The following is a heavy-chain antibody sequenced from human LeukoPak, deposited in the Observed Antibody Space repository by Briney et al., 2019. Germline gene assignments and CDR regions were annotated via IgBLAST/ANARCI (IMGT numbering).Heavy chain of an antibody. CDR1: GFTFSSYE. V-gene: IGHV3-48*03. Sequence: GGSLRLSCAASGFTFSSYEMNWVRQAPGKGLEWVSYISSSGSTIYYADSVKGRFTIPRDNAKNSLYLQMNSLRSDDTAMYYCARVDSGRYYGHDYWGQGTLVTVTS. CDR2: ISSSGSTI. CDR3: ARVDSGRYYGHDY. J-gene: IGHJ4*02. D-gene: IGHD1-26*01.